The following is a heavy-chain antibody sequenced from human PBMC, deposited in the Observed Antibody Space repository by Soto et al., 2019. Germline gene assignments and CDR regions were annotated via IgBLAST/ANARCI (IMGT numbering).Heavy chain of an antibody. CDR3: ARSVPSYSPVYYWYYYGMDV. Sequence: LRLSCAASGFTFSSYSMNWVRQAPGKGLEWVSSISSSSSYIYYADSVKGRFTISRDNAKNSLYLQMNSLRAEDTAVYYCARSVPSYSPVYYWYYYGMDVWGQGTTVTVSS. V-gene: IGHV3-21*01. CDR1: GFTFSSYS. J-gene: IGHJ6*02. CDR2: ISSSSSYI. D-gene: IGHD1-26*01.